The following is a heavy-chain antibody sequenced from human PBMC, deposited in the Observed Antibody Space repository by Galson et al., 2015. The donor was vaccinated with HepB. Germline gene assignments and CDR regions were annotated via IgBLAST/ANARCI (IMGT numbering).Heavy chain of an antibody. Sequence: SVKVSCKASGGTFSSYAISWVRQAPGQGLEWMGRIIPIFGTANYAQKFQGRVTITADESTSTAYMELSSLRSEDTAVYYCARGGAYSGHHFDYWGQGTLVTVSS. CDR1: GGTFSSYA. J-gene: IGHJ4*02. CDR3: ARGGAYSGHHFDY. CDR2: IIPIFGTA. D-gene: IGHD5-12*01. V-gene: IGHV1-69*13.